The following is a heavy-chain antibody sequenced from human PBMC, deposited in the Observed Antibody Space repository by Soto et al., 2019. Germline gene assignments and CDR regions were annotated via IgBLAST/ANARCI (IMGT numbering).Heavy chain of an antibody. Sequence: LRLSCAASGFIFENFGMSWVRQAPGKGLEWISSISGGGFKKYYADSVKGRFTISRDNSKSTVYLELNNLSAEDTAVYHCAKNQGVELVPLATVDWFDPWGQGSVVTVSS. V-gene: IGHV3-23*01. CDR1: GFIFENFG. D-gene: IGHD1-26*01. CDR2: ISGGGFKK. J-gene: IGHJ5*02. CDR3: AKNQGVELVPLATVDWFDP.